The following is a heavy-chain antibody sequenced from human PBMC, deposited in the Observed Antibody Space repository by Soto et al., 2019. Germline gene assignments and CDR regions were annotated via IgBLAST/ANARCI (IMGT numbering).Heavy chain of an antibody. V-gene: IGHV4-34*01. CDR3: ARGRKYSSGYGNWFDP. CDR2: INHSGST. D-gene: IGHD3-22*01. J-gene: IGHJ5*02. Sequence: QVQLQQWGAGLLKPSETLSLTCAVYGGSFSGYYWSWIRQPPGQGLEWIGEINHSGSTNYNPSLNSRVTISVDTSKNQFSLKLSSVTAADTAVYYCARGRKYSSGYGNWFDPWGQGTLVTVSS. CDR1: GGSFSGYY.